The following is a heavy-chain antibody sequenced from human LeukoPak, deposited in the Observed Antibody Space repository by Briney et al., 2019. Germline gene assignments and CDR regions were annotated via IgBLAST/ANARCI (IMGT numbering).Heavy chain of an antibody. CDR2: IIPIFGTA. V-gene: IGHV1-69*13. J-gene: IGHJ4*02. Sequence: GASVKVSCTASGGTFSSYAISWVRQAPGQGLEWMGGIIPIFGTANYAQKFQGRVTITADESTSTAYMELSSLRSEDTAVYYCARGGPSSSWYRVGYFDYWGQGTLVTVSS. CDR1: GGTFSSYA. CDR3: ARGGPSSSWYRVGYFDY. D-gene: IGHD6-13*01.